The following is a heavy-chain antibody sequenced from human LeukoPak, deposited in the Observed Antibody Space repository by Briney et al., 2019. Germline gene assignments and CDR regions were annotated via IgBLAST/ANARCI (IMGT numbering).Heavy chain of an antibody. CDR1: GYTLTELS. D-gene: IGHD3-3*01. CDR2: FDPEDGET. Sequence: ASVKVSCKVSGYTLTELSMHWVRQAPGKGLEWMGGFDPEDGETIYAQKFQGRVTMTEDTSTDTAYMELSSLRSEDTAVYYCATVNGTPSITCYDFTRFFDYWGQGTLVTVSS. V-gene: IGHV1-24*01. CDR3: ATVNGTPSITCYDFTRFFDY. J-gene: IGHJ4*02.